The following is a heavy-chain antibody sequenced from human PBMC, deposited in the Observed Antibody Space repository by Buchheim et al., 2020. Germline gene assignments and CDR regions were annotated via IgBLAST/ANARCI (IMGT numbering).Heavy chain of an antibody. CDR2: IIPIFGTA. Sequence: QVQLVQSGAEVKKPGSSVKVSCKASGGTFSSYAISWVRQAPGQGLEWMGGIIPIFGTANYAQKFQGRVTITADESTSTAYMELSSLRSEDTAVYYCARATYYYDSSGYYQGRGNWFDPWGQGTL. V-gene: IGHV1-69*12. J-gene: IGHJ5*02. CDR3: ARATYYYDSSGYYQGRGNWFDP. CDR1: GGTFSSYA. D-gene: IGHD3-22*01.